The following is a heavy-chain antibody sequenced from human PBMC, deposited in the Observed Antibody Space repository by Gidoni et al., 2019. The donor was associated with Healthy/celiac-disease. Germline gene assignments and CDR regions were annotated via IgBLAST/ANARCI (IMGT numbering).Heavy chain of an antibody. CDR3: ARDPSPLMTTVFDY. V-gene: IGHV1-69*08. D-gene: IGHD4-17*01. CDR2: ILGIA. CDR1: GSTFSS. Sequence: QVQLVQSGAAVKKPGSSVKVSCKASGSTFSSYTILGIANYAQKFQGRVTITADKSTSTAYMELSSLRSEDTAVYYCARDPSPLMTTVFDYWGQGTLVTVSS. J-gene: IGHJ4*02.